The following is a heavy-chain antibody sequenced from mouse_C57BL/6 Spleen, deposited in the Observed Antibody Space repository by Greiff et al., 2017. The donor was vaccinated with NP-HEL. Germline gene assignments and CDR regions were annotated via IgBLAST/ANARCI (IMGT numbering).Heavy chain of an antibody. CDR1: GYTFTTYP. J-gene: IGHJ4*01. CDR2: FHPYNDDT. Sequence: LVESGAELVKPGASVKMSCKASGYTFTTYPIEWMKQNHGKSLEWIGNFHPYNDDTKYNEKFKGKATLTVEKSSSTVYLELSRLTSDDSAVYYCARQIYYGNYDYAMDYWGQGTSVTVSS. CDR3: ARQIYYGNYDYAMDY. V-gene: IGHV1-47*01. D-gene: IGHD2-1*01.